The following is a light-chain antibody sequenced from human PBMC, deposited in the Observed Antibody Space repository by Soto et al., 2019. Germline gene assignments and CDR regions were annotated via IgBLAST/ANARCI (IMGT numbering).Light chain of an antibody. Sequence: DIQMTQSPSTLSASVGDRVTITCRASQSISTWLAWYQQKPGKAPKLLIYDASSLESGVPSRFSGSGSGTEFTLTISSLQPEDFASYYCQQYNSYSTFGQGIKVEIK. V-gene: IGKV1-5*01. CDR3: QQYNSYST. CDR2: DAS. J-gene: IGKJ1*01. CDR1: QSISTW.